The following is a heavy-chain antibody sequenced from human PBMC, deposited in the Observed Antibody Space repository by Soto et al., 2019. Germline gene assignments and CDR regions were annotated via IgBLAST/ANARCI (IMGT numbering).Heavy chain of an antibody. CDR1: GFTFSNYG. CDR2: ILNDGSNR. V-gene: IGHV3-33*01. CDR3: ARGDEYSVNGMDV. J-gene: IGHJ6*01. D-gene: IGHD2-15*01. Sequence: QVQMVESGGGVVQPGRSLRLSCAASGFTFSNYGMHWVRQAPGKGLEWVAVILNDGSNRYHADSVKDRFTISRDNSKNMLYLDMNCLRAEDTAVYYCARGDEYSVNGMDVCGQGTTVTGSP.